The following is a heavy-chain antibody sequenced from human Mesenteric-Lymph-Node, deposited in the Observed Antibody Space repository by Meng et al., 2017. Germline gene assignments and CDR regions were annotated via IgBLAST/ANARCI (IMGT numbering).Heavy chain of an antibody. CDR2: IYSGGST. CDR3: ARGSIAAAGTLGY. Sequence: GGSLRLSCAASGFTVSSNYMSWVRQAPGKGLEWVSVIYSGGSTYYADSVKGRFTISRDNSKNTLYLQMNSLRAEDTAVYYCARGSIAAAGTLGYWGQGTLVTVYS. V-gene: IGHV3-66*02. D-gene: IGHD6-13*01. J-gene: IGHJ4*02. CDR1: GFTVSSNY.